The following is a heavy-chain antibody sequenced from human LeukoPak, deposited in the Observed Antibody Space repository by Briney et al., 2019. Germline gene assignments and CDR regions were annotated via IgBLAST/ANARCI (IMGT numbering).Heavy chain of an antibody. Sequence: GGSLRLSCAASGFTFSSYVMHWVRQAPGKGLEWLAFIRYDGSNKNYADSVKGRFTISRDNTKNSLYLQMNSLRAEDTAVYYCAKDGGSDPDSFDIWGQGTMVTVSS. CDR1: GFTFSSYV. J-gene: IGHJ3*02. D-gene: IGHD2-15*01. V-gene: IGHV3-30*02. CDR3: AKDGGSDPDSFDI. CDR2: IRYDGSNK.